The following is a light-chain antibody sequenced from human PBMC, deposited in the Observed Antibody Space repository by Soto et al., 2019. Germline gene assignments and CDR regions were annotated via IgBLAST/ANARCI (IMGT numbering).Light chain of an antibody. CDR3: ATWDDSLNGSSA. Sequence: QSVLTQPHSASGTPGQRVTISCSGSSSNIGNNNVNWYQQLPRTAPKLLIYSNNQRPSGVPDRFSGSKSGTSASLAISGLQSEDEADYYCATWDDSLNGSSAFGTGTKVTVL. CDR1: SSNIGNNN. J-gene: IGLJ1*01. V-gene: IGLV1-44*01. CDR2: SNN.